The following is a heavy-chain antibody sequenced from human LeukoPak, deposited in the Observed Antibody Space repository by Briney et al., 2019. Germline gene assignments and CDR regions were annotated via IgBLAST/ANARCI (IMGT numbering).Heavy chain of an antibody. CDR3: ARPSDIVVVPAAVDALDI. CDR1: GGTFSSYA. V-gene: IGHV1-69*13. D-gene: IGHD2-2*01. Sequence: SVKVSCKASGGTFSSYAISWVRQAPGQGLEWMGGIIPIFGTANYAQKFQGRVTITADESTSTAYMELSSLRSEDTAVYYCARPSDIVVVPAAVDALDIWGQGTMVTVSS. CDR2: IIPIFGTA. J-gene: IGHJ3*02.